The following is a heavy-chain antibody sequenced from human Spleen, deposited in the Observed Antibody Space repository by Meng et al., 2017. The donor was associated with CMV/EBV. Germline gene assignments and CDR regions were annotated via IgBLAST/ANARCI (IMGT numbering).Heavy chain of an antibody. CDR2: IYYSGST. Sequence: GSISSSSCCWGWIRQPPGKGLEWIGNIYYSGSTYYNPSLKSRVTISVDTSKNQFSLKLSSVTAADTAVYYCARQSLMRWDLGDWFDPWGQGTLVTVSS. CDR1: GSISSSSCC. V-gene: IGHV4-39*01. J-gene: IGHJ5*02. D-gene: IGHD1-26*01. CDR3: ARQSLMRWDLGDWFDP.